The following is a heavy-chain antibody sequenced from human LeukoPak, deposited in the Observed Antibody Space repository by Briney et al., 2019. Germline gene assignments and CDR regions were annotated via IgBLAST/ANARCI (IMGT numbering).Heavy chain of an antibody. Sequence: GGSLRLSCAASGFTFSSYAMSWVRQAPGKGLEWVSAISGSGGSTYYADSVKGRFTISRDNSKNTLYLQMNSLRAEDTALYYCAKDMGYGGNSAFDAFDIWGQGTMVTVSS. CDR2: ISGSGGST. CDR3: AKDMGYGGNSAFDAFDI. CDR1: GFTFSSYA. V-gene: IGHV3-23*01. D-gene: IGHD4-23*01. J-gene: IGHJ3*02.